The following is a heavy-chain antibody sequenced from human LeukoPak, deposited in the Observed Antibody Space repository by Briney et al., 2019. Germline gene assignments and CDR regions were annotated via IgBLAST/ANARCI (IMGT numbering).Heavy chain of an antibody. V-gene: IGHV4-39*01. CDR3: ARRTYSSSDYYYMDV. Sequence: SETLSLTCTVSGGSISSSSYYWGWIRQPPGKGLEWIGSIYCSGSTYYNPSLKSRVTISVDTSKNQFSLKLSSVTAADTAVYYCARRTYSSSDYYYMDVWGKGTTVTVSS. D-gene: IGHD6-6*01. J-gene: IGHJ6*03. CDR1: GGSISSSSYY. CDR2: IYCSGST.